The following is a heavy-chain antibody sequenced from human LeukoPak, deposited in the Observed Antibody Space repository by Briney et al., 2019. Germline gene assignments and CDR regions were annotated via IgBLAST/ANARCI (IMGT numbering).Heavy chain of an antibody. CDR2: IYYSGST. V-gene: IGHV4-59*08. Sequence: PSETLSLTCTVSGGSISSYYWSWIRQPPGKGLEWIGYIYYSGSTNYNPSLKSRVTISVDTSKNQFSLKLSSVIAADTAVYYCARGTEYSSTSCCHYYYYGMDVWGQGTTVTVSS. J-gene: IGHJ6*02. CDR1: GGSISSYY. D-gene: IGHD2-2*01. CDR3: ARGTEYSSTSCCHYYYYGMDV.